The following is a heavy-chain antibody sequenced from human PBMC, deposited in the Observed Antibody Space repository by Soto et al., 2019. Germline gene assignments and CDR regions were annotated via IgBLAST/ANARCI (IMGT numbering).Heavy chain of an antibody. V-gene: IGHV1-69*01. CDR3: ARDETSGQHPYYGMDV. Sequence: QVQLVQSGAEVKKPGSSVKVSCKASGGTFSSYAISWVRQAPGQGLEWMGGIIPIFGTANYAQKFQGRVTITADESTSTAYMEMSSLRSEDTAVYYCARDETSGQHPYYGMDVWGQGTTVTVSS. CDR2: IIPIFGTA. J-gene: IGHJ6*02. CDR1: GGTFSSYA. D-gene: IGHD3-10*01.